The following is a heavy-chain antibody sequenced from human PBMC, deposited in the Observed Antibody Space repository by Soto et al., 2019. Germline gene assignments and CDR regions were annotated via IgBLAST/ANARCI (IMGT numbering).Heavy chain of an antibody. CDR2: IYHSGNT. D-gene: IGHD3-3*01. J-gene: IGHJ6*03. V-gene: IGHV4-59*01. Sequence: SETLSLTCTVSGASIDNYYWSWIRQPPGKGLEWIGYIYHSGNTNYNPSLKSRVTISVDKSKNQFSLKLNSVTAADTAVYYCARTQYDSYYYYMDVWGKGTTVTVSS. CDR3: ARTQYDSYYYYMDV. CDR1: GASIDNYY.